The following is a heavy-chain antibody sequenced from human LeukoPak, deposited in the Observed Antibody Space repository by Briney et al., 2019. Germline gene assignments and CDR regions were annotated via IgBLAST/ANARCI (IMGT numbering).Heavy chain of an antibody. CDR1: GYTFTGYY. CDR2: INPNSGGT. J-gene: IGHJ4*02. V-gene: IGHV1-2*02. D-gene: IGHD6-13*01. CDR3: ARDRVTAETGLDY. Sequence: ASVKVSCKASGYTFTGYYMHWVRQAPGQGLEWMGWINPNSGGTNYAQKFQGRVTMTRDTSIGTAYMELSRLRSDDTAVYYCARDRVTAETGLDYWGQGTLVTVSS.